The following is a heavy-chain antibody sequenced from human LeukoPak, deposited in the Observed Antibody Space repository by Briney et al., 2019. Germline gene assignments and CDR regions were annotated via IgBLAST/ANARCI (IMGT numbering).Heavy chain of an antibody. J-gene: IGHJ4*02. Sequence: PSETLSLTCTVSGGSLSSSSYYCGWIRQPPGKGLEWIGSINYSGSTRYNPSLKSRVAISVDTSKNQFSLRLSSVTAADTAVYYCARGYYGSGSYSYYFDYWGQGTLVTVSS. CDR3: ARGYYGSGSYSYYFDY. CDR1: GGSLSSSSYY. D-gene: IGHD3-10*01. V-gene: IGHV4-39*01. CDR2: INYSGST.